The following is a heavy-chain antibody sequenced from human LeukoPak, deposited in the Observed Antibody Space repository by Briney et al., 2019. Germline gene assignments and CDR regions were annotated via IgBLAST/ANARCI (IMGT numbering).Heavy chain of an antibody. Sequence: ASVKVSCKASGYTFTSYYMHWVRQAPGQGLEWMGCINPNSGDTDYAQKFQGVFTMTRDTSISTAYMELGRLTSDDTAVYYCATHRGYSRTFDYWGQGTLVAVSS. D-gene: IGHD3-22*01. V-gene: IGHV1-2*02. J-gene: IGHJ4*02. CDR2: INPNSGDT. CDR3: ATHRGYSRTFDY. CDR1: GYTFTSYY.